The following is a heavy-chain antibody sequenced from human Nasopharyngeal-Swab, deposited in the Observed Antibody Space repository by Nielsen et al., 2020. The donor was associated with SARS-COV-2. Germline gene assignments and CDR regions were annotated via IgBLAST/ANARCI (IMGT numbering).Heavy chain of an antibody. CDR3: AKDRDSGDDSGEYYHYYGMDV. D-gene: IGHD5-12*01. CDR2: ISGADDST. V-gene: IGHV3-23*01. CDR1: GFTFNMYS. J-gene: IGHJ6*02. Sequence: GGSLRLSCVTSGFTFNMYSMHWVRQAPGRGLEWVSAISGADDSTKYADSVKGRFTISRDNSKNTLDLQMNSLRAEDTAMYYCAKDRDSGDDSGEYYHYYGMDVWGQGTSVTVS.